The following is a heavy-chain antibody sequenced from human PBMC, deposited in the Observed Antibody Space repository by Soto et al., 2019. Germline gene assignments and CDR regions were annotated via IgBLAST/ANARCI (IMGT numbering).Heavy chain of an antibody. CDR1: GFTFSSYD. V-gene: IGHV3-13*01. CDR3: ASDDSYGAMDV. D-gene: IGHD5-18*01. CDR2: IGTAGDT. Sequence: GGSLRLSCAASGFTFSSYDMHWVRQATGKGLEWVSAIGTAGDTYYPGSVKGRFTISRENAKNSLYLQMNSLRAGDTAVYYCASDDSYGAMDVWGQGTTVTVSS. J-gene: IGHJ6*02.